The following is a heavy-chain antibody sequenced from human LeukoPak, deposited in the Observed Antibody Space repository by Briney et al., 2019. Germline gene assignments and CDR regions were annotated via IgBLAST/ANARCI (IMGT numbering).Heavy chain of an antibody. V-gene: IGHV1-69*05. CDR2: IIPIFGTA. J-gene: IGHJ4*02. CDR1: GGTFSSYA. D-gene: IGHD1-26*01. CDR3: ARGYSGSYYGGWVWNY. Sequence: SVKVSCKASGGTFSSYAISWVRQAPGQGLEWMGRIIPIFGTANYAQKFQGRVTITTDESTSTAYMELSSLRSEDTAVYYCARGYSGSYYGGWVWNYWGQGTLVTVSS.